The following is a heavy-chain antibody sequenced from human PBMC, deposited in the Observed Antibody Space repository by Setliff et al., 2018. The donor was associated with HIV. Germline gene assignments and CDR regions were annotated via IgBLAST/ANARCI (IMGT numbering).Heavy chain of an antibody. CDR3: ARDSGTGGPGRWVDP. J-gene: IGHJ5*02. CDR2: ISGYNRIT. CDR1: GYIFSNFG. D-gene: IGHD1-1*01. Sequence: ASVMVSCKSFGYIFSNFGITWVRQAPGQGLEWMGYISGYNRITFYAKKFQGRVTMTTDTSTVTAFMELRGLTSDDTAVYYCARDSGTGGPGRWVDPWGQGTLVTVSS. V-gene: IGHV1-18*01.